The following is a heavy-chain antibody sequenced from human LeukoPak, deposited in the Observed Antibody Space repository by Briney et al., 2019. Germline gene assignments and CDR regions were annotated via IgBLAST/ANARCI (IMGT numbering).Heavy chain of an antibody. V-gene: IGHV3-23*01. CDR1: GFTFSAYA. J-gene: IGHJ3*02. CDR2: IRGGGGSA. CDR3: ARDPNGDYIGAFDM. Sequence: GGSLRLSCTASGFTFSAYAMMWVRQAPGKGPEWVSAIRGGGGSAFYADSVKGRFTISRDNSKYTLFLQMNSLRAEDTAVYHCARDPNGDYIGAFDMWGPGTMVTVSS. D-gene: IGHD4-17*01.